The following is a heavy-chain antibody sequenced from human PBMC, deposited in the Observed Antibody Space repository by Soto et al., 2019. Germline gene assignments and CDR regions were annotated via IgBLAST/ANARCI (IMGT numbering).Heavy chain of an antibody. CDR1: GGAFSSYY. Sequence: SETLSLTCTVSGGAFSSYYCSRIRQAAGKGLEWIGRIDTSGTTTSHTHLTSRVTMSLHASKYQFSLHLRSVTAADTDYYSGASGASSYYYRFGMDVRGQGITVA. D-gene: IGHD6-13*01. V-gene: IGHV4-4*07. CDR3: ASGASSYYYRFGMDV. CDR2: IDTSGTT. J-gene: IGHJ6*01.